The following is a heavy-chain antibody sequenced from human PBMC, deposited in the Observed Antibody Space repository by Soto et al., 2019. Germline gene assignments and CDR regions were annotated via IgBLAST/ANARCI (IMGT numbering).Heavy chain of an antibody. CDR1: GGSISSGPSY. D-gene: IGHD6-13*01. Sequence: TLSLTCTVSGGSISSGPSYWGWIRQPPGKGLEWIGEINHSGSTNYNPSLKSRVTISVDTSKNQFSLKLSSVTAADTAVYYCARGGNIAAAGTADYWGQGTLVTVSS. V-gene: IGHV4-39*07. CDR2: INHSGST. CDR3: ARGGNIAAAGTADY. J-gene: IGHJ4*02.